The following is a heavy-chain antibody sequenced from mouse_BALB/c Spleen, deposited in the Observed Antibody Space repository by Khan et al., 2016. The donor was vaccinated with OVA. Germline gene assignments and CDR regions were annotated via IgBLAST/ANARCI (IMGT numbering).Heavy chain of an antibody. CDR3: ARDYWFVY. CDR2: ISSGGST. Sequence: EVELVESGGGLVKPGGSLKVSCAASGFTFSNYAMSWVRQTPEKRLEWVASISSGGSTYYPDSVKGRFSISRDNARNILYLLMSSLWSEDTAMYYCARDYWFVYWGQGTLVTVSA. V-gene: IGHV5-6-5*01. CDR1: GFTFSNYA. J-gene: IGHJ3*01.